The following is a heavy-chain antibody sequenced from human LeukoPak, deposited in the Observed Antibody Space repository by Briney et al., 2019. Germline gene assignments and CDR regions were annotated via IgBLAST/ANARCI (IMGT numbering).Heavy chain of an antibody. Sequence: ASVKVSCKASGYTFTGYYMFWVRQAPGQGLEWMGWINPNTGATKYAQNFQGRVTLTRDTSIRTTFMELSSLRSDDTAFYYCARDERFLNGDNNYPVLGYWGQGTLVTVSS. D-gene: IGHD4/OR15-4a*01. CDR1: GYTFTGYY. J-gene: IGHJ4*02. CDR3: ARDERFLNGDNNYPVLGY. CDR2: INPNTGAT. V-gene: IGHV1-2*02.